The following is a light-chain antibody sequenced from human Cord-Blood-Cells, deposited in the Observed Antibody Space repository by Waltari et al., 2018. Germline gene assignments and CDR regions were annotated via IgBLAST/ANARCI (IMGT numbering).Light chain of an antibody. CDR3: QQRYSTPPYT. CDR2: AAS. CDR1: QSISSY. J-gene: IGKJ2*01. Sequence: DIQMTQSPSSLSASVGERVTITCRARQSISSYLNWYQQKPGKAPKLLIYAASSLQSGVPSRFSGSGSGTDFTLTISSLQPEDFATYYCQQRYSTPPYTFGQGTKLEIK. V-gene: IGKV1-39*01.